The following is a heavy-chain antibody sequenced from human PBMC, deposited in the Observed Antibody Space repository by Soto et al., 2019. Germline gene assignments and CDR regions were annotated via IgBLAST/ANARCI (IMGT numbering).Heavy chain of an antibody. D-gene: IGHD2-2*01. J-gene: IGHJ6*02. CDR2: ISYDGSNK. Sequence: QVQLVESGGGVVQPGRSLRLSCAASGFTFSSYGMHWVRQAPGKGLEWVAVISYDGSNKYYADSVKGRFTISRDNSKNELYLQMNSLRAEDTAVYYCAKAFAPYQQQPYGMDVWGQGTTVTVSS. CDR1: GFTFSSYG. V-gene: IGHV3-30*18. CDR3: AKAFAPYQQQPYGMDV.